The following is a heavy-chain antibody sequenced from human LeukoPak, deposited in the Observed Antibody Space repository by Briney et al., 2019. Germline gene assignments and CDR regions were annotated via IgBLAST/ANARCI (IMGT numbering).Heavy chain of an antibody. Sequence: GGSLRLSCAASGFTFSSYWMSWVRQAPGKGLEWVANIKQDGSEKYYVDSVKGRFTNSRDNAKNSLYLQMNSLRAEDTAVYYCARARRVRGVIGYFDYWGQGTLVTVSS. CDR3: ARARRVRGVIGYFDY. CDR2: IKQDGSEK. J-gene: IGHJ4*02. V-gene: IGHV3-7*03. CDR1: GFTFSSYW. D-gene: IGHD3-10*01.